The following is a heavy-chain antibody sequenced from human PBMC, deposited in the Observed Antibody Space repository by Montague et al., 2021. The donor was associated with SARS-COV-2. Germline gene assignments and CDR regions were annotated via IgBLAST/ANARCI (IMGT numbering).Heavy chain of an antibody. Sequence: SETLSLTCTLSGGSISSSSYYWGWIRQPPGKGLGWIGSIYYSGSTNYXPSLKSRVTISVDTSKNQFSLKLSSVSAADTAVYYCATSLSGGYYDILTGYYSGYHYGMDVWGQGATVTVSS. CDR2: IYYSGST. CDR1: GGSISSSSYY. J-gene: IGHJ6*02. D-gene: IGHD3-9*01. V-gene: IGHV4-39*07. CDR3: ATSLSGGYYDILTGYYSGYHYGMDV.